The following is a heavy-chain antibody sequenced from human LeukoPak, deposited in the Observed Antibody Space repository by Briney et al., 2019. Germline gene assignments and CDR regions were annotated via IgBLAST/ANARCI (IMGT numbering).Heavy chain of an antibody. D-gene: IGHD3-3*01. V-gene: IGHV4-39*07. CDR1: GGSISSSSSY. Sequence: SETLSLTCTVSGGSISSSSSYWGWIRQPPGKGLEWIGNIYSGGSTNYNPSLKSRVTISLDTSKSLFSLNLSSVTAADTAVYYCARTYDFWSGYYGYWGQGTQVTVPS. CDR2: IYSGGST. CDR3: ARTYDFWSGYYGY. J-gene: IGHJ4*02.